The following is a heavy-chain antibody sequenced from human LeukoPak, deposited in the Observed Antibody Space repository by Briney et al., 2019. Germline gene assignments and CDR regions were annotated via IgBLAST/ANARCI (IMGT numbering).Heavy chain of an antibody. CDR2: INHSGST. CDR1: GGSFSGYY. V-gene: IGHV4-34*01. CDR3: ARQRVYCSSTSCYLHPYYMDV. J-gene: IGHJ6*03. D-gene: IGHD2-2*01. Sequence: SETLSLTCAVYGGSFSGYYWSWIRQPPGKGLEWIGEINHSGSTNYNPSLKSRVTISVDTSKNQFSLKLSSVTAADTAVYYCARQRVYCSSTSCYLHPYYMDVWGKGTTVTVSS.